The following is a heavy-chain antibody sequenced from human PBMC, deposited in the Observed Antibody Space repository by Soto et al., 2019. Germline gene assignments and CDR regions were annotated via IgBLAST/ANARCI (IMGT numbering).Heavy chain of an antibody. D-gene: IGHD3-16*01. V-gene: IGHV4-59*08. CDR2: VWYSGTT. CDR1: GGSLSNYY. J-gene: IGHJ6*02. CDR3: ARHARKRAETIPYYYYYYMDV. Sequence: SETLSLTCTVSGGSLSNYYWSWIRQPPGKGLEWIGYVWYSGTTNYNPSLTSRDSMSIDTSENQISLKLNSVTAADTAVYYFARHARKRAETIPYYYYYYMDVWGQGTTVTVSS.